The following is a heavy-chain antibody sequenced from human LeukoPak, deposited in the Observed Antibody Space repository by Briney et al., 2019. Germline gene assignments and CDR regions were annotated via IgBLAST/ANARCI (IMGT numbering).Heavy chain of an antibody. D-gene: IGHD6-13*01. CDR3: ARPVAAASDAFDI. CDR2: IYPGDSDT. CDR1: GSTFTSYW. V-gene: IGHV5-51*01. J-gene: IGHJ3*02. Sequence: GESLEISCKGSGSTFTSYWIGWVRQLPGKGLEWMGIIYPGDSDTRYSPSFQGQVTISADKSISTAYLQWSSLKASDTAMYYCARPVAAASDAFDIWGQGTMVTVSS.